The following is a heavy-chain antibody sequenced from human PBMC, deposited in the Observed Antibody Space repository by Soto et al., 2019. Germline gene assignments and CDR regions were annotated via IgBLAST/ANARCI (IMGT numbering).Heavy chain of an antibody. J-gene: IGHJ3*01. Sequence: QITLKESGRTLVEPTQSLTLTCTFSGFSLYTSTVGVSWVRQPRGKALEWLALIYWDDDRRYSPSLKNRLTITKDASEIQVVFTVKNLEPVYPGTYYWAHRLTRSSYDAFDGWGHGILVTVSS. CDR2: IYWDDDR. V-gene: IGHV2-5*02. CDR1: GFSLYTSTVG. D-gene: IGHD3-3*01. CDR3: AHRLTRSSYDAFDG.